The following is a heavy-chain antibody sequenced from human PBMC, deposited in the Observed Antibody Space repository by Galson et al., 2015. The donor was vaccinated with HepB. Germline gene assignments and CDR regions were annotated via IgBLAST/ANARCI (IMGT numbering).Heavy chain of an antibody. J-gene: IGHJ5*01. CDR1: GFGFTKAW. V-gene: IGHV3-15*01. CDR2: IKSNADGGTI. Sequence: SLRLSCAASGFGFTKAWMTWVRQVPGKGLEWIGRIKSNADGGTIESAAPVKDRLSISRDDSKNTLYLQMNRLKIEDTAVYYCATAVKGGNWLDSWGQGILVTVSS. D-gene: IGHD3-16*01. CDR3: ATAVKGGNWLDS.